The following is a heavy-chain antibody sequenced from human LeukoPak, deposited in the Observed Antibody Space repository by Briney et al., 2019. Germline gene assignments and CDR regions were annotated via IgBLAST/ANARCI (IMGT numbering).Heavy chain of an antibody. Sequence: QPGGSLRLSCAASGFTFSSYAVSWVRQAPGKGLEWVSAISGSGGSTYYADSVKGRFTISRDNSKNTLYLQMNSLRAEDTAVYYCAKCSPGDTAPGPDYWGQGTLVTVSS. V-gene: IGHV3-23*01. CDR3: AKCSPGDTAPGPDY. J-gene: IGHJ4*02. CDR2: ISGSGGST. CDR1: GFTFSSYA. D-gene: IGHD5-18*01.